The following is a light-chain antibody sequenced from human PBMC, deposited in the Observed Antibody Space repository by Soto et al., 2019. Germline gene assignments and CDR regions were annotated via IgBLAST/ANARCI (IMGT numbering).Light chain of an antibody. Sequence: DIQMTQSPSSLSASVGDRVTITCQASQDISNYLNWYQQKPGKAPKLLIYDASNLETGVPSRFSGSGSGTDFTFTISSLQPEDIATHYCQQYDNLTFGGGTKVDIK. CDR1: QDISNY. V-gene: IGKV1-33*01. CDR2: DAS. J-gene: IGKJ4*01. CDR3: QQYDNLT.